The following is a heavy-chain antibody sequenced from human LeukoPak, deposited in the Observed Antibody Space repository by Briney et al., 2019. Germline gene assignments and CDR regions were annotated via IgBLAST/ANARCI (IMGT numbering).Heavy chain of an antibody. CDR2: MNPNSGNT. J-gene: IGHJ5*02. CDR3: ARGDLPPPNWFDP. V-gene: IGHV1-8*01. CDR1: GYTFTSYD. Sequence: ASVKVSCKASGYTFTSYDINWVRQATGQGLEWMGWMNPNSGNTGYAQKFQGRVTITRNTSISTAYMELSSLRSEDTAIYYCARGDLPPPNWFDPWGQGTLVTVSS. D-gene: IGHD3/OR15-3a*01.